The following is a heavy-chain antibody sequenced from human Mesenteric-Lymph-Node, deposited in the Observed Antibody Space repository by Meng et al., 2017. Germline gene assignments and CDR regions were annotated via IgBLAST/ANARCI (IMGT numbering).Heavy chain of an antibody. V-gene: IGHV3-11*01. J-gene: IGHJ5*02. D-gene: IGHD6-13*01. Sequence: QVQLVESGGGVVKPGESVRLSCAASGFTFSDYYMSWVRQAPGKGLEWISYISSSAKTRYYADSVNGRFTISRDNAKNSLYLQMNSLRAEDTAVYYCASVARPWQYLVSWGQGTLVTVSS. CDR3: ASVARPWQYLVS. CDR2: ISSSAKTR. CDR1: GFTFSDYY.